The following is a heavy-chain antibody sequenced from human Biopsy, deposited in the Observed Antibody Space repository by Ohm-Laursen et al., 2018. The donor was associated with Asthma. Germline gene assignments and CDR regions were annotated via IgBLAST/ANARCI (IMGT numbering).Heavy chain of an antibody. V-gene: IGHV4-59*01. D-gene: IGHD2-15*01. Sequence: SETPSLTCTFSGVSIRSCYWTFIRQPPGKGLEWIGNIHYSGSTYSNPSLKSRVTISVDTSKKQLSLRLSSVIAADTAVYYCAGFCSGGNCPDHWGQGTLVTVSS. J-gene: IGHJ4*02. CDR2: IHYSGST. CDR1: GVSIRSCY. CDR3: AGFCSGGNCPDH.